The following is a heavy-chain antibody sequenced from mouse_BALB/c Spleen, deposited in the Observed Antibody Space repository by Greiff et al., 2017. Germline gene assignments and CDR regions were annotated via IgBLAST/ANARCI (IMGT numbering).Heavy chain of an antibody. CDR3: ARGGESTMITTRAIDY. CDR2: IWAGGSK. Sequence: VKVVESGPGLVAPSQSLSITCTVSGFSLTSYCVHWVRQPPGKGLEWLGVIWAGGSKNYNSALMSRLSISKDNSKSQVFLKMNRLQNDDTAMYYCARGGESTMITTRAIDYWGQGTSVTVSA. J-gene: IGHJ4*01. V-gene: IGHV2-9*02. D-gene: IGHD2-4*01. CDR1: GFSLTSYC.